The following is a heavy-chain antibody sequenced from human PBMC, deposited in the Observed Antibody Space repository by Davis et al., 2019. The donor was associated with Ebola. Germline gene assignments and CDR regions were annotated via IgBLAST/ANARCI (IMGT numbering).Heavy chain of an antibody. V-gene: IGHV3-23*01. Sequence: PGGSLRLSCAVSGFTFSSYAMSWVRQAPGKGLEWVSGISGSGAGTYYADSVKGRFTISRDNSKNTLYLQMNSLRAEDTAVYYCAKRDYGDYAIDYWGQGTLVTVSS. J-gene: IGHJ4*02. D-gene: IGHD4-17*01. CDR2: ISGSGAGT. CDR1: GFTFSSYA. CDR3: AKRDYGDYAIDY.